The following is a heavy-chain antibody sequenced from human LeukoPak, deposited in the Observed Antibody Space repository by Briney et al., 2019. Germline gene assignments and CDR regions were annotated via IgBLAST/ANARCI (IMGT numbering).Heavy chain of an antibody. V-gene: IGHV4-59*01. CDR2: IYYSGRT. D-gene: IGHD5-18*01. Sequence: PSETLSLTCSVSGGSISSYYWSWIRQPPGKGLEWIGYIYYSGRTNYNPSLKSRVTISVDTSKNQFSLTLSSVTAADTVVYYCARGQKYRNGYTVTELGSGYFDYWGQGTLVTVSS. CDR1: GGSISSYY. J-gene: IGHJ4*02. CDR3: ARGQKYRNGYTVTELGSGYFDY.